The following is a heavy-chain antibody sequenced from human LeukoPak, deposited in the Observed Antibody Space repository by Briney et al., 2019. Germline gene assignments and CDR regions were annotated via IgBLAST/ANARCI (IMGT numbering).Heavy chain of an antibody. CDR1: GYTFTGYY. Sequence: ASVKVSCKASGYTFTGYYMHWVRQAPGQGPEWMGWINPNSGGTNYAQKFQGRVNMTRDTSLSTVYMELSRLRSDDTAVYYCATQATSGWHFSWGQGTLVTVSS. V-gene: IGHV1-2*02. J-gene: IGHJ5*02. D-gene: IGHD6-19*01. CDR3: ATQATSGWHFS. CDR2: INPNSGGT.